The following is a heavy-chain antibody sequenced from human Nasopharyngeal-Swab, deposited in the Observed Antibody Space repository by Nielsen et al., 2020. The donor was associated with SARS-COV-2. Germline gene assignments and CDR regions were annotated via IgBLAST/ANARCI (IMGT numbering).Heavy chain of an antibody. CDR3: ARDWGGTLWY. J-gene: IGHJ4*02. D-gene: IGHD2-21*01. Sequence: GESLKISCAASGFTFSSYGMHWVRQAPGKGLEWVAVIWYDGSNKYYADFVKGRFTISRDNSKNTLYLQMNSLRAEDTAVYYCARDWGGTLWYWGQGTLVTVSS. CDR2: IWYDGSNK. CDR1: GFTFSSYG. V-gene: IGHV3-33*01.